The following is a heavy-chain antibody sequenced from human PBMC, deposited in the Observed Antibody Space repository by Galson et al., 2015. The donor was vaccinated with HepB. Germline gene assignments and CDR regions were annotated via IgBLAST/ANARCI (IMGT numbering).Heavy chain of an antibody. CDR2: IAYDGSYE. CDR3: VREQGYGGYRTSDY. D-gene: IGHD4-17*01. J-gene: IGHJ4*02. CDR1: GFTVSNHG. V-gene: IGHV3-33*01. Sequence: SLRLSCAASGFTVSNHGMHWVRQAAGKGLEWLAVIAYDGSYEQYADSVKGRFTISRDTSKNTVHLRMYSLRAEDTGVYYCVREQGYGGYRTSDYWGQGTPVTVSS.